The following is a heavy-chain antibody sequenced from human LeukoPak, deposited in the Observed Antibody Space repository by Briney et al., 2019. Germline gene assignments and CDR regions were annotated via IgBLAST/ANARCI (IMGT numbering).Heavy chain of an antibody. D-gene: IGHD1-7*01. Sequence: GGSLRLSCAASGFTFSNYAMSWVRQAPGKGLEWVSSISGTGGSTYYADSVKGRFTISRDNSNNTLFLQMNSLRAEDTAVYYCAKVRTSHYFDYWGQGTLATVSS. V-gene: IGHV3-23*01. CDR3: AKVRTSHYFDY. CDR1: GFTFSNYA. J-gene: IGHJ4*02. CDR2: ISGTGGST.